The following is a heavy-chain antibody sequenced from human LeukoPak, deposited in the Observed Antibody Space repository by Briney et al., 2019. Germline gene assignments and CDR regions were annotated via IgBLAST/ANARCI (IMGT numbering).Heavy chain of an antibody. J-gene: IGHJ4*02. Sequence: PGGSLRLSCAASGFTFSSHAMHWVRQAPGKGLEYVSAISSNGGSTYYANSVKGRFTISRDNSKNTLYLQMGSLRAEDMAVYYCAREAIPTSGSPDYWGQGTLVTVSS. D-gene: IGHD1-26*01. CDR1: GFTFSSHA. CDR3: AREAIPTSGSPDY. CDR2: ISSNGGST. V-gene: IGHV3-64*01.